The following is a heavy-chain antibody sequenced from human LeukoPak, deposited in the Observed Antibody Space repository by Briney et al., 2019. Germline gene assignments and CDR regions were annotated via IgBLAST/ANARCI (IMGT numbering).Heavy chain of an antibody. Sequence: PGGSLRLSCAASGFTFSSYSMNWVRQAPGKGPEWVSSISSSSSYIYYADSVKGRFTISRDNAKNSLYLQMNSLRAEDTAVYYCARDPSGNEYYYYGMDVWGQGTTVTVSS. V-gene: IGHV3-21*01. J-gene: IGHJ6*02. CDR2: ISSSSSYI. CDR1: GFTFSSYS. CDR3: ARDPSGNEYYYYGMDV. D-gene: IGHD4-23*01.